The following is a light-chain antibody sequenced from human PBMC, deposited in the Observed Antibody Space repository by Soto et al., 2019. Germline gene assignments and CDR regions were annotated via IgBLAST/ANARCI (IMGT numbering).Light chain of an antibody. CDR3: QQYNNWPLT. CDR2: GAS. Sequence: EIVMTQSPATLSVSPGERATLSCRASQSVSSNLAWYQQKPGQAPRLLIYGASTRATGIPARFSGSGSGTEFTLIISSLQSQDFVVYYCQQYNNWPLTFGGGTKVEIK. V-gene: IGKV3-15*01. CDR1: QSVSSN. J-gene: IGKJ4*01.